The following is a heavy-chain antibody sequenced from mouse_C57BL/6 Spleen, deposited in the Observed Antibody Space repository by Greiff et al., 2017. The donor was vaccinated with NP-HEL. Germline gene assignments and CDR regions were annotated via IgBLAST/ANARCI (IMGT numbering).Heavy chain of an antibody. CDR2: IYPGSGST. CDR1: GYTFTSYW. CDR3: ARGGSSYYWYFDV. V-gene: IGHV1-55*01. D-gene: IGHD1-1*01. J-gene: IGHJ1*03. Sequence: QVQLQQPGAELVKPGASVKMSCKASGYTFTSYWITWVKQRPGQGLEWIGDIYPGSGSTNYNEKFKSKATLTVDTPSSTAYMQLSSLTSEDSAVYYCARGGSSYYWYFDVWGTGTTVTVSS.